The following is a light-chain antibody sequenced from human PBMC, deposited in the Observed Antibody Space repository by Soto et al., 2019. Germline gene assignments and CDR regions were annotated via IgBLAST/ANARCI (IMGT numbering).Light chain of an antibody. CDR1: SSDVGGYNY. V-gene: IGLV2-8*01. CDR3: SSYAGSNNLYVV. CDR2: EVS. J-gene: IGLJ2*01. Sequence: QSVLTQPPSASGSPGQSVTISCTGTSSDVGGYNYVSWYQQHPGEAPKLMIYEVSKRPSGVPDRFSGSKSGNTASLTVSGLQAEDEADYYCSSYAGSNNLYVVFGGGTKLTVL.